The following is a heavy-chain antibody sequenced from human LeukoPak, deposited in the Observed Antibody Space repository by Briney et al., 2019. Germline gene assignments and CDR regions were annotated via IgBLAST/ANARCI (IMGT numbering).Heavy chain of an antibody. Sequence: GGSLRLSCAASGFTFSNSAMSWVRQAPGRGLEWVSTLSGSGITTYYADSVKGRFTISRDNSKNTLYLQMNSLRAVDTAVYYCAKGIYSSGWSYFDYWGRGTLVTVSS. D-gene: IGHD6-19*01. V-gene: IGHV3-23*01. J-gene: IGHJ4*01. CDR2: LSGSGITT. CDR1: GFTFSNSA. CDR3: AKGIYSSGWSYFDY.